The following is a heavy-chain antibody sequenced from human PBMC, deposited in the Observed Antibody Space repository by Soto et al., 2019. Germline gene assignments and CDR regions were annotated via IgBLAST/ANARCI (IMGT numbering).Heavy chain of an antibody. Sequence: GGSLRLSCAASGFTFSSYGMHWVRQAPGKGLEWVAVISYDGSNKYYADSVKGRFTISRDNSKNTLYLQMNSLRAEDTAVYYCAKPIEMATISDYYYYGMDVWGQGTTVTVSS. CDR1: GFTFSSYG. D-gene: IGHD5-12*01. CDR3: AKPIEMATISDYYYYGMDV. CDR2: ISYDGSNK. J-gene: IGHJ6*02. V-gene: IGHV3-30*18.